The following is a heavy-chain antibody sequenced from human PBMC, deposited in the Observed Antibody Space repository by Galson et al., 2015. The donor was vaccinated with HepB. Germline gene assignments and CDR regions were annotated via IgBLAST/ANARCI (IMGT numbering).Heavy chain of an antibody. V-gene: IGHV3-11*01. D-gene: IGHD3-3*01. CDR2: VSGTGSTI. CDR1: GITFSVHY. J-gene: IGHJ4*02. CDR3: ATCITIFGVGRGAFDH. Sequence: SLRLSCAASGITFSVHYMSWIRQAPGKGLEWISDVSGTGSTISYADSVKGRFTISRDNTKNILYLQMNSLRAEDTAVYYCATCITIFGVGRGAFDHWGQGTLVTVSS.